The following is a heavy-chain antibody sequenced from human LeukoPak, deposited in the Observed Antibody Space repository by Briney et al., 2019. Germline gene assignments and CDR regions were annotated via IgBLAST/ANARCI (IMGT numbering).Heavy chain of an antibody. J-gene: IGHJ4*02. Sequence: GGSLRLSCEASGFTFSSYWMGWVRQAPGKGLEWVANINPDGSDTYYVDSVKGRFTTSRDNAKKSMFLQMNSLRVEETAVYYCVRWGVEAGMDHWGQGTLITVSS. CDR3: VRWGVEAGMDH. V-gene: IGHV3-7*01. CDR2: INPDGSDT. CDR1: GFTFSSYW. D-gene: IGHD6-19*01.